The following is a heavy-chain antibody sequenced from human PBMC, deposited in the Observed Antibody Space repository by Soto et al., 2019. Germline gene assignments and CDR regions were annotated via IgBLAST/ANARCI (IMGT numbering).Heavy chain of an antibody. V-gene: IGHV1-58*01. D-gene: IGHD3-22*01. J-gene: IGHJ4*02. CDR1: GFIFTSSS. CDR2: ITVGTGNT. Sequence: GASVKVSCKASGFIFTSSSVQWVRQARGQRLEWIGWITVGTGNTNYAQKFQERVTITRDMSTSTAYMELSNLRSEDTAVYYCAAGDSSGYYEGWDKGTQVTVSS. CDR3: AAGDSSGYYEG.